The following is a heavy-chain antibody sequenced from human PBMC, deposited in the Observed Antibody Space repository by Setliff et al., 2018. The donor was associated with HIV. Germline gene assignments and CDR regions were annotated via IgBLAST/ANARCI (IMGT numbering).Heavy chain of an antibody. D-gene: IGHD1-1*01. CDR3: AYSGRQLRGPYFDF. V-gene: IGHV2-5*01. CDR2: IYWNNNK. CDR1: GLSLSTSGVG. J-gene: IGHJ4*02. Sequence: SGPTLVNPPHESLTLTCTFSGLSLSTSGVGVGWIRRSPGKALEWLAFIYWNNNKHYSTSLKSRLTVTKDTSKNRVVFTMTNMDPVDTATYYCAYSGRQLRGPYFDFWGQGTPVTVSS.